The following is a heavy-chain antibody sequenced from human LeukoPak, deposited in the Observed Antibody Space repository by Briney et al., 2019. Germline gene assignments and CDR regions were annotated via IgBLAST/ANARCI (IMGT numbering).Heavy chain of an antibody. V-gene: IGHV3-30-3*01. J-gene: IGHJ4*02. Sequence: PGGSLRLSCAASGFTFSSYAMHWVRQAPGKGLEWVAFISYDGSNKYYADSVKGRFTISRDNSKYTLYLQMNSLRGEDTAVYYCAEVNTDWGQGTLVTVSS. CDR3: AEVNTD. CDR2: ISYDGSNK. CDR1: GFTFSSYA. D-gene: IGHD3-22*01.